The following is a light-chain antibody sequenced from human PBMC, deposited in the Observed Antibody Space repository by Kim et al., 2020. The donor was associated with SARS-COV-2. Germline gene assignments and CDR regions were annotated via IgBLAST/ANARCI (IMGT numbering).Light chain of an antibody. CDR3: QQSYSTRMYT. J-gene: IGKJ2*01. CDR1: QSISSY. CDR2: AAS. Sequence: DIQMTQSPSSLSASLGDRVTITCRASQSISSYLNWYQQKPGKAPNLLIYAASSLQSGVPSRFSGSGSGTDFTLTIRSLQPEDFATYYCQQSYSTRMYTFGQGTKLEI. V-gene: IGKV1-39*01.